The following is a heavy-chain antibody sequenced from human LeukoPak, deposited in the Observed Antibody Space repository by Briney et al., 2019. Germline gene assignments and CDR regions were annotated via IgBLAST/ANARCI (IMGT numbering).Heavy chain of an antibody. V-gene: IGHV4-39*01. J-gene: IGHJ3*02. CDR2: IYYSGST. CDR3: ARFAELVDAPHDAFDT. Sequence: PSETLSLTCTVSGGSISSSSYYWGWIRQPPGKGLEWIGSIYYSGSTYYNPSLKSRVTISVDTSKNQFSLKLSSVTAADTAVYYCARFAELVDAPHDAFDTWGQGTMVTVSS. CDR1: GGSISSSSYY. D-gene: IGHD1-7*01.